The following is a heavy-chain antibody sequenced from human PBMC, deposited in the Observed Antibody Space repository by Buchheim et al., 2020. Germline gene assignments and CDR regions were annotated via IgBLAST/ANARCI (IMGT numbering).Heavy chain of an antibody. CDR1: GFTFSSYA. Sequence: QVQLVESGGGVVQPGRSLRLSCAASGFTFSSYAMHWVRQAPGKGLEWVAVISYDGSNKYYADSVKGRFTISRDNSKNPLYLQMNSLRAEDTAVYYCARTYYYDSSGYYYYYGMDVWGQGTT. CDR2: ISYDGSNK. J-gene: IGHJ6*02. CDR3: ARTYYYDSSGYYYYYGMDV. D-gene: IGHD3-22*01. V-gene: IGHV3-30-3*01.